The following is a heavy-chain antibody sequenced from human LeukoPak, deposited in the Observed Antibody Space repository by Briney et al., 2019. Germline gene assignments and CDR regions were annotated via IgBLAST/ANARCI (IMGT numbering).Heavy chain of an antibody. D-gene: IGHD6-13*01. V-gene: IGHV1-69*05. Sequence: AASVKVSCKASGGTFSNYAISLVRQAPGPRVEGMGGIIPFFGTANYAQKFQGRVTITTDESTSTAYMELSSLRSEDTAVYYCARGRGIAAAGTPAFDYWGQGTLVTVSS. CDR1: GGTFSNYA. J-gene: IGHJ4*02. CDR3: ARGRGIAAAGTPAFDY. CDR2: IIPFFGTA.